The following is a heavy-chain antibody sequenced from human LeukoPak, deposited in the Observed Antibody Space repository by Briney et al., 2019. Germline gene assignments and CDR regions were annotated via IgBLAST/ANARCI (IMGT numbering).Heavy chain of an antibody. J-gene: IGHJ4*02. CDR1: GYSFTSYW. CDR2: IYPGDSDT. D-gene: IGHD5-12*01. CDR3: ARPGYSGYDALDY. V-gene: IGHV5-51*01. Sequence: GESLKISCKGSGYSFTSYWIGWVRQMPGKGLEGMGIIYPGDSDTRVSPSFQGQVTISADESIRTAYLQWSSLKASDTAIYYCARPGYSGYDALDYWGQGTLVTVSS.